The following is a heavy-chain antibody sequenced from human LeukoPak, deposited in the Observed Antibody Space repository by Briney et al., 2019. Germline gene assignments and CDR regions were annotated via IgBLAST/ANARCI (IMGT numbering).Heavy chain of an antibody. CDR1: RGSISSGDYY. J-gene: IGHJ4*02. V-gene: IGHV4-30-4*01. CDR3: AREQVAHYFDY. CDR2: IYYSGST. Sequence: PSGTLSLTCTVSRGSISSGDYYWSWIRQPPGKGLEWIGYIYYSGSTYYNPSLKSRVIISVDTSKNQFSLTLSSVTAADTAVYYCAREQVAHYFDYWGQGTLVTVSS. D-gene: IGHD5-12*01.